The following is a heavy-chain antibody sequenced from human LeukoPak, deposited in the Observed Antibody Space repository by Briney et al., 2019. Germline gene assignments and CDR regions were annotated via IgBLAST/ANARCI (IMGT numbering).Heavy chain of an antibody. CDR1: NYSISTDYY. Sequence: PSETLSLTCTVSNYSISTDYYWGWIRQPPGKGLEWIGTMYHSGGTYYNPSLKSRVTISVDTPKNQFSLKLSSVTAADTAVYYCARRGRYYYDSSGYYGYYYYYMDVWGKGTTVTVSS. D-gene: IGHD3-22*01. J-gene: IGHJ6*03. CDR2: MYHSGGT. V-gene: IGHV4-38-2*02. CDR3: ARRGRYYYDSSGYYGYYYYYMDV.